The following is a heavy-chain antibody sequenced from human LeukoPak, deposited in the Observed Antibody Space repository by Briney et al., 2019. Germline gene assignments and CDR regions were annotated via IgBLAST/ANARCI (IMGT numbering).Heavy chain of an antibody. J-gene: IGHJ6*03. Sequence: ASVKVSCKAFGYTFTGYYMHWVRQDLRQGLQWMGWINPNSGGTDYAQKFQGRVTMTRDTSIRTVYMELSSLRSDDTAVYYCARADSVPAGDYHYWYMDVWGKGTTVTVSS. V-gene: IGHV1-2*02. CDR3: ARADSVPAGDYHYWYMDV. CDR2: INPNSGGT. D-gene: IGHD2-2*01. CDR1: GYTFTGYY.